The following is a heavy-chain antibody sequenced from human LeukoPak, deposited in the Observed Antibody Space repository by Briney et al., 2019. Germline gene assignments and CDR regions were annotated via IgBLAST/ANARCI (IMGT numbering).Heavy chain of an antibody. V-gene: IGHV1-18*01. CDR3: ARDLAYDSSGYYSDRGYFDY. D-gene: IGHD3-22*01. J-gene: IGHJ4*02. Sequence: ASVKVSCKASGYTFTTYGISWVRRAAGQGLEWMGWISAYDGNTNYAQKFQGTVTMTTDTSTSTAYMELRSLRSDDTAVYYCARDLAYDSSGYYSDRGYFDYWGQGTLVTVSS. CDR2: ISAYDGNT. CDR1: GYTFTTYG.